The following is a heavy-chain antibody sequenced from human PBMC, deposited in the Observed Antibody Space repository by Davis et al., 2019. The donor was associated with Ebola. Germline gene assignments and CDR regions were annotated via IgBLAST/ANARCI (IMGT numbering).Heavy chain of an antibody. Sequence: MPSETLSLTCAVYGGSFSGYYWSWIRQPPGKGLEWIGEINHSGSTNYNPSLKSRVTISVDTSKNQFSLKLSSVTAAETAVYYCARGNAFDIWGQGTMVTVSS. CDR2: INHSGST. CDR3: ARGNAFDI. V-gene: IGHV4-34*01. CDR1: GGSFSGYY. J-gene: IGHJ3*02.